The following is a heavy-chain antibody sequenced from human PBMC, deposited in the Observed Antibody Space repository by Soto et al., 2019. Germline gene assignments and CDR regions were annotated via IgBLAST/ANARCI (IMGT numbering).Heavy chain of an antibody. D-gene: IGHD3-3*01. V-gene: IGHV6-1*01. Sequence: SQTLSLTCAISGDSVSSNSVAWIWIRQSPSRGLEWLGRTYYRSKWYNDYGVTVKGRITINPDTSKNQFSLQLNSVTPEDTAVYYCARGRFNAFGIWGQGTMVTVSS. CDR1: GDSVSSNSVA. J-gene: IGHJ3*02. CDR2: TYYRSKWYN. CDR3: ARGRFNAFGI.